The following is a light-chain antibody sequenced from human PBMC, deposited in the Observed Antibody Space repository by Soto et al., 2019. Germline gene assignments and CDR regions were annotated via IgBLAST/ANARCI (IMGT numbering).Light chain of an antibody. CDR3: QKSYTIT. Sequence: DIQMTQSPSSLSASVGDRVTITCRASQSIRTNLHWYQQKPGKAPKLLIYAASNLQSGVSPRLSGSGSGTDFTLTISSLQPEDCATYYCQKSYTITFGQGTRLEI. CDR2: AAS. CDR1: QSIRTN. V-gene: IGKV1-39*01. J-gene: IGKJ5*01.